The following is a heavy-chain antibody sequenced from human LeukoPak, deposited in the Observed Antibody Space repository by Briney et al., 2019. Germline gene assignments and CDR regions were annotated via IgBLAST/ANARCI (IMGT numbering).Heavy chain of an antibody. CDR2: ISSNGGST. D-gene: IGHD1-26*01. Sequence: GGSLRLPCAASGFTFSSYAMHWVRQAPGKGLEYVSAISSNGGSTYYANSVKGRFTISRDNSKNTLYLQMGSLRAEDMAVYYCARGSSGSYWEPDYWGQGTLVTVSS. V-gene: IGHV3-64*01. CDR1: GFTFSSYA. J-gene: IGHJ4*02. CDR3: ARGSSGSYWEPDY.